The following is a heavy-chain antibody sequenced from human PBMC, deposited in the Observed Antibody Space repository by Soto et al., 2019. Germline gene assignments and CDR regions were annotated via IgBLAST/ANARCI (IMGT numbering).Heavy chain of an antibody. CDR3: AADRHCSSPRCYPYNFDY. CDR2: IVVGSGNT. V-gene: IGHV1-58*01. Sequence: QMQLVQSGPEVKKPGTSVRVSCKASGFTFSSSAVEWVRQARGQRLEWIGWIVVGSGNTNYAQKFQERVTITRDMSTSTAYMELSSLRSEDTAVYYCAADRHCSSPRCYPYNFDYWGQGTLVTVSS. D-gene: IGHD2-2*01. J-gene: IGHJ4*02. CDR1: GFTFSSSA.